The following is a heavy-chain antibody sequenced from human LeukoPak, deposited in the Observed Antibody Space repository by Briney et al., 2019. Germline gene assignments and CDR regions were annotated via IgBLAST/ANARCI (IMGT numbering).Heavy chain of an antibody. CDR3: ARVVRGVVTSNWCDP. CDR1: GHSFNTYY. J-gene: IGHJ5*02. Sequence: PSETLSLTCTVSGHSFNTYYWAWIRQTPGKELEWIAFVASSDTSNYNPSFMSRVIIFIRPSKNQFALALTSVTPADTAVYYCARVVRGVVTSNWCDPWGQGTLVSVAS. CDR2: VASSDTS. D-gene: IGHD3-10*01. V-gene: IGHV4-59*01.